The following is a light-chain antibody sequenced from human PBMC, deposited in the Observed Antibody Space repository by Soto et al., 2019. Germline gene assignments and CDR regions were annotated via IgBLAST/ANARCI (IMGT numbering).Light chain of an antibody. Sequence: QSVLTQPPSASGTPGQRVTISCSGSSSNIGSNYVYWYQQLPGTAPKLLIYRNNQRPSWVPDRFSGSKSGTSASLAISGLRSEDEADYYCAAWDDSLSGVVFGGGTQLTVL. CDR1: SSNIGSNY. CDR2: RNN. J-gene: IGLJ2*01. V-gene: IGLV1-47*01. CDR3: AAWDDSLSGVV.